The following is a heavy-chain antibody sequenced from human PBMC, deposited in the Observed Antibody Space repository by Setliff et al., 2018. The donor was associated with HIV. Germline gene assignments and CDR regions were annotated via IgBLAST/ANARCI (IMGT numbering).Heavy chain of an antibody. D-gene: IGHD3-22*01. J-gene: IGHJ4*02. V-gene: IGHV4-39*02. CDR3: ARTMLLPATQPFDY. CDR2: IYSSGTT. Sequence: SETLSLTCTVYGASISSSNSYWGWIRQPPGKRLEWLASIYSSGTTSYNPSLSSRLTMSVDTSKKHFSLKLSSMTAADTAVYYCARTMLLPATQPFDYWGQGTLVTVSS. CDR1: GASISSSNSY.